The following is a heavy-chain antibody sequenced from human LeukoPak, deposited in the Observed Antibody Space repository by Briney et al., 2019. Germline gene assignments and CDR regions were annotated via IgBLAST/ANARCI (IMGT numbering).Heavy chain of an antibody. CDR2: ISYDGSNK. J-gene: IGHJ5*02. CDR1: GFTFSSYA. D-gene: IGHD2-15*01. Sequence: PGGSLRLSCAASGFTFSSYAMHWVRQAPGKGLEWVAVISYDGSNKYYADSVKGRFTISRDNSKNTLYLQMNSLRAEDTAVYYCARAPYCSGGSCFLLRWFDPWGQGTLVTVSS. V-gene: IGHV3-30-3*01. CDR3: ARAPYCSGGSCFLLRWFDP.